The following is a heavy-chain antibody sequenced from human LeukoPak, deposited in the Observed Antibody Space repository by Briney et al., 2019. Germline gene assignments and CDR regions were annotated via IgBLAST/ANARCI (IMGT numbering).Heavy chain of an antibody. CDR3: ARTRRRRITIFGVVPESNRFDP. D-gene: IGHD3-3*01. CDR1: GGSFSGYY. V-gene: IGHV4-34*01. J-gene: IGHJ5*02. Sequence: PSETLSLTCAVYGGSFSGYYWSWIRQPPGKGLEWIGEINHSGSTNYNPSLKSRVAISVDTSKNQFSLKLSSVTAADTAVYYCARTRRRRITIFGVVPESNRFDPWGQGTLVTVSS. CDR2: INHSGST.